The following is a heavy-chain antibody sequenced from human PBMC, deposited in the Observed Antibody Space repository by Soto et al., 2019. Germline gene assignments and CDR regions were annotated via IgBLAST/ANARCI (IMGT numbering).Heavy chain of an antibody. CDR1: GVAFSSYA. J-gene: IGHJ2*01. Sequence: GASVKVSCKDSGVAFSSYAMSWVRQATRQGLEWMGGIIPIFGTANYAQKFQGRVTITADESTSTAYMELSSLRSEDTAVYYCVRYLERGSSWYRSGWYFDLCGRGTLVTVSS. CDR3: VRYLERGSSWYRSGWYFDL. CDR2: IIPIFGTA. D-gene: IGHD6-13*01. V-gene: IGHV1-69*13.